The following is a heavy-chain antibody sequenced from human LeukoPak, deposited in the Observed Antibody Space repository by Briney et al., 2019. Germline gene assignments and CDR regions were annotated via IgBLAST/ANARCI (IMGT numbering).Heavy chain of an antibody. Sequence: PSETLSLTCTVSGGSISSYYWSGIRQPAGKGLEWTGRIYTSGSTNYNPSLKSRVTMSVDTSKNQFSLKLSSVTAADTAVYYCAREDSSSWYLTLFDYWGQGTLVTVSS. D-gene: IGHD6-13*01. CDR3: AREDSSSWYLTLFDY. CDR1: GGSISSYY. V-gene: IGHV4-4*07. J-gene: IGHJ4*02. CDR2: IYTSGST.